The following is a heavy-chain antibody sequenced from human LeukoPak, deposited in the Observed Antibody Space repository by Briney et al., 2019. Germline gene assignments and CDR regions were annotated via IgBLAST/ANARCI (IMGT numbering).Heavy chain of an antibody. D-gene: IGHD2-2*01. V-gene: IGHV3-74*01. CDR1: GFTFTSYW. CDR2: VISDGSYT. J-gene: IGHJ4*02. CDR3: ARSSSTSCYF. Sequence: GGSLRLSCAASGFTFTSYWMHWVRHAPGKGLVWVSRVISDGSYTSYADSVKGRFTISRDNAKNTLYLQMSSLRAEDTAVYYCARSSSTSCYFWGQGTLVAVSS.